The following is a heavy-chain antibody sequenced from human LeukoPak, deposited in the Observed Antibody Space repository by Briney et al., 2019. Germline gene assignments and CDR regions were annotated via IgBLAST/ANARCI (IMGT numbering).Heavy chain of an antibody. CDR2: IYYSGST. D-gene: IGHD3-22*01. Sequence: PETLSLTCTVSGGSISSSSYYWGWIRQPPGKGLEWIGSIYYSGSTYYNPSLKSRVTISVDTSKNQFSLKLSSVTAADTAVYYCASSLTKAYYYDSSGYIFSYWGQGTLVTVSS. CDR1: GGSISSSSYY. CDR3: ASSLTKAYYYDSSGYIFSY. V-gene: IGHV4-39*07. J-gene: IGHJ4*02.